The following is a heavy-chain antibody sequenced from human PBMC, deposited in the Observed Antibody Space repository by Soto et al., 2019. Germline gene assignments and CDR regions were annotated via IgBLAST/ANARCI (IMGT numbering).Heavy chain of an antibody. V-gene: IGHV4-39*01. D-gene: IGHD1-7*01. CDR1: GASVTGTTYY. Sequence: QLQLQESGPGLVKPSETLSLNCSVSGASVTGTTYYWGWIRQSPGKGLEWIGNIYHNGRTDYNPSLKNRFAFSIDASKTQFSLRLTSVTAADTAMYYCVRQVTGTRWFNWFDPWGQGTLVTVSS. J-gene: IGHJ5*02. CDR3: VRQVTGTRWFNWFDP. CDR2: IYHNGRT.